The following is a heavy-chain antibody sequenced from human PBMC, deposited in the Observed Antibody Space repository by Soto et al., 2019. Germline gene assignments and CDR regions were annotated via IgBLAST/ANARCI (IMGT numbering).Heavy chain of an antibody. Sequence: GGSLTLSCAASGFTFSSYAMSWVRQAPGKGLEWVSAISGSGGSTYYADSVKGRFTISRDKSKYTMYLQMNSLRVEDTAVYYCSNDSWIDVGFSNWFDPWGQVTLVTVSS. CDR1: GFTFSSYA. J-gene: IGHJ5*02. CDR3: SNDSWIDVGFSNWFDP. CDR2: ISGSGGST. D-gene: IGHD2-2*03. V-gene: IGHV3-23*01.